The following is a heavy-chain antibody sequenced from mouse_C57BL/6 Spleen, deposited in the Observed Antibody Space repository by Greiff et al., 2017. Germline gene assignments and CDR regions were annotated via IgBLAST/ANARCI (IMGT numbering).Heavy chain of an antibody. Sequence: VQLQQSGAELVKPGASVKISCKASGYAFSSYWMNWVKQRPGKGLEWIGQIYPGDGDTNYNGKFKGKATLTAAKSSSTAYMQLSSLTSEDSAVYFCARYGLGGYHYARDYWGQGTSVTVSS. CDR1: GYAFSSYW. V-gene: IGHV1-80*01. J-gene: IGHJ4*01. CDR3: ARYGLGGYHYARDY. D-gene: IGHD1-1*02. CDR2: IYPGDGDT.